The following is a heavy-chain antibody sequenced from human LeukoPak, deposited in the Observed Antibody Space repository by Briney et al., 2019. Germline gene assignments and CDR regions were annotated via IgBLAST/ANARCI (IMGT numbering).Heavy chain of an antibody. D-gene: IGHD2-15*01. CDR1: GYTFTNYA. CDR2: INAGNGNT. J-gene: IGHJ4*02. Sequence: ASVKVSYKASGYTFTNYAMHWVRQAPGQRLEWMGWINAGNGNTKYSQKFQGRVTITRDTSASTAYMELSSLRSEDTAIYYCARVRMVAAPFDYWGQGTLVTVSS. CDR3: ARVRMVAAPFDY. V-gene: IGHV1-3*01.